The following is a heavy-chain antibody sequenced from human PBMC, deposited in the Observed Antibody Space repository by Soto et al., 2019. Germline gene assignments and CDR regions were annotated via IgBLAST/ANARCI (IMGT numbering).Heavy chain of an antibody. CDR1: GGSISSGGYY. Sequence: QVQLQESGPGLVKPSQTLSLTCTVSGGSISSGGYYWSWIRQHPGKGLEWIAYIYYSGSTYYNPTLKRRLTIPVDASKNQFSLKPSSVTAADTAVYYCARDRPTGTEFFWEYGMDVSGQGTTVTVSS. J-gene: IGHJ6*02. V-gene: IGHV4-31*03. CDR2: IYYSGST. CDR3: ARDRPTGTEFFWEYGMDV. D-gene: IGHD1-1*01.